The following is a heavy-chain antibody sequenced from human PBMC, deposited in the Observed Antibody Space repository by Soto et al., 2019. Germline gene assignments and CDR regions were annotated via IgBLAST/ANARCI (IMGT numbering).Heavy chain of an antibody. CDR2: ISFDGTNE. V-gene: IGHV3-30*18. CDR1: GFTFSSYD. J-gene: IGHJ3*01. Sequence: QVQLVESGGGVVQPGRSLRLSCAASGFTFSSYDMHWVRQAPGKGLEWVGTISFDGTNEYYADSVKGRITMSRDNSKNTLYLQKDSLRGEDTAIDYWAKGIPCTAAFCVWGQGTMVTVSS. CDR3: AKGIPCTAAFCV. D-gene: IGHD2-21*01.